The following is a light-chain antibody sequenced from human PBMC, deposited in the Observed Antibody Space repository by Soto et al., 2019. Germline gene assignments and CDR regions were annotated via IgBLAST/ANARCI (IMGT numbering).Light chain of an antibody. Sequence: DIQMTQSPSSVSASVGGVVTITCRASQSIITWLAWYQQKPGKAPKLLIYAASSFQSGVPSRFSGSGSGTDCTLTISSLQPEDFGTYYCQQAHSFPLTFCGGTKVDIK. CDR3: QQAHSFPLT. J-gene: IGKJ4*01. CDR1: QSIITW. CDR2: AAS. V-gene: IGKV1D-12*01.